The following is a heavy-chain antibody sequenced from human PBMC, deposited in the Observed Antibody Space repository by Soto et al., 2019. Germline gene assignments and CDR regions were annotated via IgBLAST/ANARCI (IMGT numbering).Heavy chain of an antibody. V-gene: IGHV4-34*01. CDR3: ARPYSSSTKISAFDI. CDR2: INHSGST. Sequence: QVQLQQWGAGLLKPSETLSLTCAVYGGSFSGYYWSWIRQPPGKGLEWIGEINHSGSTNYNPSLKSRVTISVDTSKNQFSLKLSSVTAADTAVYYCARPYSSSTKISAFDIWGQGTMVTVSS. D-gene: IGHD6-13*01. CDR1: GGSFSGYY. J-gene: IGHJ3*02.